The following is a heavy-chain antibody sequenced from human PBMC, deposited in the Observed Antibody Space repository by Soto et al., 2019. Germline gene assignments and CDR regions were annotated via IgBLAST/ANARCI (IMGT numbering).Heavy chain of an antibody. CDR3: ARDIVATSYFDY. CDR1: GDTFSSYT. J-gene: IGHJ4*02. V-gene: IGHV1-69*04. D-gene: IGHD5-12*01. Sequence: SVKVACKASGDTFSSYTISWVRQAPGQGLEWMGSIIPILGIANYAQKFQGRVTITADKSTSTAYMELSSLRSEDTAVYYCARDIVATSYFDYWGQGTLVTVS. CDR2: IIPILGIA.